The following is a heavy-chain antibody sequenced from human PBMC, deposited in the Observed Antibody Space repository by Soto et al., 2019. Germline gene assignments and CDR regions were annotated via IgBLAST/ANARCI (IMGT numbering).Heavy chain of an antibody. CDR1: GFTFSSYA. V-gene: IGHV3-23*01. D-gene: IGHD3-3*01. Sequence: PGGSLRLSCAASGFTFSSYAMSWVRQAPGKGLEWVSAISGSGGSTYYADSVKGRFTISRDNSKNTLYLQMNSLRAEDTAVYYCAKSRYYDFWSGSKNDAFDIWGQGTMVTVSS. J-gene: IGHJ3*02. CDR3: AKSRYYDFWSGSKNDAFDI. CDR2: ISGSGGST.